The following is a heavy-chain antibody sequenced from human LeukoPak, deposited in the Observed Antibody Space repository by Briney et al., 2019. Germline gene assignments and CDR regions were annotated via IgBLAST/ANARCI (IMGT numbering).Heavy chain of an antibody. CDR1: GYTFTSYG. V-gene: IGHV1-18*01. CDR2: ICAYYGNT. Sequence: ASVKVSCKASGYTFTSYGISWVSQAPGQGLEWMGWICAYYGNTHYAQKLQGRVTMTTDTSTSTAYMELRSLRSDDTAVYYCARLAARGGVFGSWGQGTLVTVSS. J-gene: IGHJ5*02. D-gene: IGHD6-6*01. CDR3: ARLAARGGVFGS.